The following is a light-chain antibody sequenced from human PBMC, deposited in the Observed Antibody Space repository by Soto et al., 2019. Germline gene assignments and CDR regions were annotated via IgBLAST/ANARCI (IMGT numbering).Light chain of an antibody. CDR2: GAS. CDR3: QQYNNWPWT. CDR1: QSVSSN. Sequence: EIVMTQSPATLSVSPGERATLSCRASQSVSSNLAWYQQKPGQAPRLLIYGASTRATRIPARFSGSGSGTDVTLTISSLQSEDFAVYYCQQYNNWPWTFGQGTKVEIK. J-gene: IGKJ1*01. V-gene: IGKV3-15*01.